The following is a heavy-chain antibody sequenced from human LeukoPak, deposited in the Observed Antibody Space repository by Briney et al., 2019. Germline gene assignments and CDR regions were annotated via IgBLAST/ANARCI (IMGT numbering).Heavy chain of an antibody. D-gene: IGHD4-11*01. CDR2: IYYSGST. CDR1: GESISGFY. J-gene: IGHJ4*02. V-gene: IGHV4-59*12. Sequence: SETLSLTCTVSGESISGFYWTWIRQPPGKGLEWIGYIYYSGSTNYNPSLKSRVTISVDTSKNQFSLKLSSVTAADTAVYYCARGGLQSYFDYWGQGTLVTVSS. CDR3: ARGGLQSYFDY.